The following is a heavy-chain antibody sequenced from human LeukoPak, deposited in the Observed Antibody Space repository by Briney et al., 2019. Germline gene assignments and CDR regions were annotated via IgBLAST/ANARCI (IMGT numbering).Heavy chain of an antibody. CDR2: ISSSGSTI. J-gene: IGHJ6*03. V-gene: IGHV3-48*01. CDR1: GFTFRSYG. D-gene: IGHD3-10*01. Sequence: GGSLRLSCAASGFTFRSYGMTWVRQAPGKGLEWVSYISSSGSTIYYADSVKGRFTISRDNSKNTLYLQMNSLRAEDTAVYYCAREARVRGVIRSYYYYYMDVWGKGTTVTISS. CDR3: AREARVRGVIRSYYYYYMDV.